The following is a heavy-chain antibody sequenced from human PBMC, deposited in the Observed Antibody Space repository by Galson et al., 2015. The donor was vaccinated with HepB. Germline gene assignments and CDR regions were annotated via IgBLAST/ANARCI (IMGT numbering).Heavy chain of an antibody. CDR2: IIPIFGTA. CDR1: GGTFSSYA. J-gene: IGHJ6*02. V-gene: IGHV1-69*01. CDR3: ARRCSSTSCYSYYYGMDV. Sequence: SCKASGGTFSSYAISWVRQAPGQGLEWMGGIIPIFGTANYAQKFQGRVTITADESTSTAYMELSSLRSEDTAVYYCARRCSSTSCYSYYYGMDVWGQGTTVTVPS. D-gene: IGHD2-2*01.